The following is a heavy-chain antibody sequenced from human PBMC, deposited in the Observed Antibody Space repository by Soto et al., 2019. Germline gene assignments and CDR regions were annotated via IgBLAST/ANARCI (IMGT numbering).Heavy chain of an antibody. J-gene: IGHJ3*02. CDR2: IIPILGIA. CDR1: GYTFTTYG. CDR3: AYTVAGIPPRI. Sequence: GASVKVSCKASGYTFTTYGISWVRQAPGQGLEWLGRIIPILGIANYAQKFQGRVTITADKSTSTAYMELSSLRSEDTAVYYCAYTVAGIPPRIWGQGTMVTVS. V-gene: IGHV1-69*04. D-gene: IGHD6-19*01.